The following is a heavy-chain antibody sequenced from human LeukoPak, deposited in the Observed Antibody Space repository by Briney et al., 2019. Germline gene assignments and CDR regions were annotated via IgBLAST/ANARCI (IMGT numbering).Heavy chain of an antibody. D-gene: IGHD3-10*01. CDR2: IYSGGST. Sequence: GGSLRLSCAASGFTVSSNYMSWVRQAPGKGLEWVSVIYSGGSTYYADSVKGRFTISRDNSKNTLYLQMNSLRAEDTAVYYCARDRDYYGSGGPIHWGQGTLVTVSS. CDR3: ARDRDYYGSGGPIH. V-gene: IGHV3-66*01. CDR1: GFTVSSNY. J-gene: IGHJ4*02.